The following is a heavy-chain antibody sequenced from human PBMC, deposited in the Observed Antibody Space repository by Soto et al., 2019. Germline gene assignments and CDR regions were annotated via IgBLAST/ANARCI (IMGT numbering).Heavy chain of an antibody. CDR2: INHSGST. CDR1: GGSFSGYY. J-gene: IGHJ4*02. D-gene: IGHD6-19*01. V-gene: IGHV4-34*01. CDR3: ARGRYSSGWFDY. Sequence: NPSETLSLTCAVYGGSFSGYYWSWIRQPPGKGLEWIGEINHSGSTNYNPSLKSRVTISVDTSKNQFSLKLSSVTAADTAVYYCARGRYSSGWFDYWGQGTLVTVSS.